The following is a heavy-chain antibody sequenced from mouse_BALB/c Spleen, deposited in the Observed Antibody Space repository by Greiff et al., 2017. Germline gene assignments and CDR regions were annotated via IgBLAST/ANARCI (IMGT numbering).Heavy chain of an antibody. CDR2: ISDGGSYT. CDR3: ARENDGHYGGFAY. D-gene: IGHD2-3*01. J-gene: IGHJ3*01. Sequence: EVQRVESGGGLVKPGGSLKLSCAASGFTFSDYYMYWVRQTPEKRLEWVATISDGGSYTYYPDSVKGRFTISRDNAKNNLYLQMSSLKSEDTAMYYCARENDGHYGGFAYWGQGTLVTVSA. V-gene: IGHV5-4*02. CDR1: GFTFSDYY.